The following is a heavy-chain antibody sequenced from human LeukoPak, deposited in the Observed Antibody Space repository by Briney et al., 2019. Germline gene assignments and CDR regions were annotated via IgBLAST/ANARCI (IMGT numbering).Heavy chain of an antibody. CDR3: ARDSAYYYDSSVKEDNAFDI. CDR2: IYHSGST. D-gene: IGHD3-22*01. CDR1: GGFTSDYK. J-gene: IGHJ3*02. V-gene: IGHV4-38-2*02. Sequence: PSETLSLTCNVSGGFTSDYKWSWIRQPPGKGLEWIGSIYHSGSTYYNPSLKSRVTISVDTSKNQFSLKLSSVTAADTAVYYCARDSAYYYDSSVKEDNAFDIWGQGTMVTVSS.